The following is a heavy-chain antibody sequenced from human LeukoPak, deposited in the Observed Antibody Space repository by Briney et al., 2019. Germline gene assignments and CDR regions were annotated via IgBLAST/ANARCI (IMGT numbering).Heavy chain of an antibody. CDR1: GYIFTSYG. CDR3: ARSFYDDSGYSAWFN. Sequence: ASVKVSCKASGYIFTSYGISWARQAPGQGLEWMGWISAYNGNTNYAQNLQGRVTLTTDTSTSTAYMELSSLRSDDTAVYYCARSFYDDSGYSAWFNWGQGTLVTVSS. CDR2: ISAYNGNT. D-gene: IGHD3-22*01. V-gene: IGHV1-18*01. J-gene: IGHJ4*02.